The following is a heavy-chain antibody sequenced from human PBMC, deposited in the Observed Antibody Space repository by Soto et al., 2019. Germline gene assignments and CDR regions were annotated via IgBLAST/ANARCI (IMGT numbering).Heavy chain of an antibody. V-gene: IGHV3-30*03. CDR2: ISYDGSDK. Sequence: PGGSLRLSXSASGFTFSDRGFHWVRQAPGKGLEWVAVISYDGSDKYYADSVKGRFTISRDNSKKTLYLQMTSLRADDTAVYYCARDSSSVTNRAPADSWGQGTLVTVS. CDR1: GFTFSDRG. J-gene: IGHJ5*02. D-gene: IGHD2-2*01. CDR3: ARDSSSVTNRAPADS.